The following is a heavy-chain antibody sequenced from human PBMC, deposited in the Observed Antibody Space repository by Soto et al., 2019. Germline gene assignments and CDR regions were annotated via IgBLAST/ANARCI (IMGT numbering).Heavy chain of an antibody. Sequence: GASVKVSCKASGGTFSSYTISWVRQAPGQGLEWMGRIIPILGIANYAQKFQGRVTITADKSTSTAYMELSSLRSEDTAVYYCARPFVGRYYDSERDAFDIWGQGTMVTVSS. J-gene: IGHJ3*02. D-gene: IGHD3-22*01. CDR3: ARPFVGRYYDSERDAFDI. CDR2: IIPILGIA. CDR1: GGTFSSYT. V-gene: IGHV1-69*02.